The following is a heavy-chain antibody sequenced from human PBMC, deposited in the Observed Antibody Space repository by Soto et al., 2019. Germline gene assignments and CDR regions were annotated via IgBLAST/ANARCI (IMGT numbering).Heavy chain of an antibody. Sequence: GSGPTLVNPTQTLTLTCTFSGFSLNTKGVGVGWIRQPPGKALEWLALIYWDGDKRYSPSLKSRLTITKDTSKNQVVLTVTNMDPGDTGTYFCAHSRGSPQYYYYYSMDVWGQGTTVTVSS. V-gene: IGHV2-5*02. CDR2: IYWDGDK. CDR1: GFSLNTKGVG. CDR3: AHSRGSPQYYYYYSMDV. J-gene: IGHJ6*02. D-gene: IGHD1-26*01.